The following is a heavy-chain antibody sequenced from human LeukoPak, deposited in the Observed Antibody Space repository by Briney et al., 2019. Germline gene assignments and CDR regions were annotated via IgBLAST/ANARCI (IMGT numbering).Heavy chain of an antibody. D-gene: IGHD2-15*01. J-gene: IGHJ4*02. CDR3: ARDTRGLIVAAQIDY. CDR1: GFTFSSYA. CDR2: ISGSGGST. Sequence: GGSLRLSCAASGFTFSSYALSWVRQAPGKGLEWVSAISGSGGSTYYADSVKGRFTISRDNSKNTLYLQMNSLRAEDTAVYYCARDTRGLIVAAQIDYWGQGTLVTVSS. V-gene: IGHV3-23*01.